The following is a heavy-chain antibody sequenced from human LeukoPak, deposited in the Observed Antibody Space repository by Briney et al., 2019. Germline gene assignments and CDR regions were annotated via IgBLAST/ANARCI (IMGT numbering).Heavy chain of an antibody. D-gene: IGHD2/OR15-2a*01. V-gene: IGHV3-33*01. CDR1: GFTFSSYG. Sequence: GRSLRLSCAASGFTFSSYGMHWVRQAPGKGLEWVALIWYDGSNKYYTDSVKGRLTISRDNSKNTLYLQMNSLRAEDTAIYYCAREGPRGNSQFDYWGQGTLVTVSS. J-gene: IGHJ4*02. CDR2: IWYDGSNK. CDR3: AREGPRGNSQFDY.